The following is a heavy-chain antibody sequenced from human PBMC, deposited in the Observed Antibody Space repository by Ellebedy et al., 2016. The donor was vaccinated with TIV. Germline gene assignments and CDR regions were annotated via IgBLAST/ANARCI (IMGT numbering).Heavy chain of an antibody. Sequence: SETLSLXXTVSGGPISSYFCNWFRQPAGKGLEWIGRISTTWSTDYNPSLKSRVTISRDTSKNQFSLTLSSVTAADTAIYFCAREVWGKNAFDMWGQGTMVIVSS. CDR2: ISTTWST. D-gene: IGHD3-16*01. CDR3: AREVWGKNAFDM. J-gene: IGHJ3*02. CDR1: GGPISSYF. V-gene: IGHV4-4*07.